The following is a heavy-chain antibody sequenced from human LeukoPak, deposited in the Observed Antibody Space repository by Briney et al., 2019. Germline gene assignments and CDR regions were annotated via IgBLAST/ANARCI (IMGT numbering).Heavy chain of an antibody. CDR1: GYTFTSYY. Sequence: GASVKVSCKASGYTFTSYYMHWVRQAPGQGLEWMGIINPSGGSTSYAQKFQGRVTMTRDTSTSTAYMELRSLRSDDTAVYYCARDDRNRWYFDLWGRGTLVTVSS. CDR2: INPSGGST. CDR3: ARDDRNRWYFDL. V-gene: IGHV1-46*01. D-gene: IGHD2/OR15-2a*01. J-gene: IGHJ2*01.